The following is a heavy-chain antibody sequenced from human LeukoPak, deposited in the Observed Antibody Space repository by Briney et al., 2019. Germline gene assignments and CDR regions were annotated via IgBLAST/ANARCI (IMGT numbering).Heavy chain of an antibody. V-gene: IGHV1-2*02. J-gene: IGHJ4*02. CDR3: ARVSAYYYDSSGCFDY. CDR2: INPNSGGT. CDR1: GYTFTGYY. Sequence: ASVKVSCKAFGYTFTGYYMHWVRQAPGQGLEWMGWINPNSGGTNYAQKFQGRVTMTRDTSISTAYMEPSRLRSDDTAVYYCARVSAYYYDSSGCFDYWGQGTLVTVSS. D-gene: IGHD3-22*01.